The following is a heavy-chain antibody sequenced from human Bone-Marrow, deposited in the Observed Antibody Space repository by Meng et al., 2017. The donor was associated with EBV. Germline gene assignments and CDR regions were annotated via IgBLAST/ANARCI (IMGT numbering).Heavy chain of an antibody. CDR3: ASQIKYGDYDEGGFDY. D-gene: IGHD4-17*01. V-gene: IGHV4-34*01. J-gene: IGHJ4*02. CDR2: INHSGST. CDR1: GGSFSGYY. Sequence: QVQLQQWGAGLLEPSETLSLTCAVYGGSFSGYYWSWIRQPPGKGLEWIGEINHSGSTNYNPSLKSRVTISVDTSKNQFSLKLSSVTAADTAVYYCASQIKYGDYDEGGFDYWGQGTLVTVSS.